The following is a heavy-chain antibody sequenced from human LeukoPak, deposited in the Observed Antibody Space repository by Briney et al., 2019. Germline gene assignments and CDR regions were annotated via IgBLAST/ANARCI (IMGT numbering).Heavy chain of an antibody. CDR1: GFTFSSYA. V-gene: IGHV3-23*01. J-gene: IGHJ4*02. CDR3: AKERLDYYDSSGIFDY. CDR2: ISGSGGST. Sequence: GSLRLSCAASGFTFSSYAMSWVRQAPGKGLEWVSAISGSGGSTYYADSVKGRFTISRDNSKNTLYLQMNSLRAEDTAVYYCAKERLDYYDSSGIFDYWGQGTLVTVSS. D-gene: IGHD3-22*01.